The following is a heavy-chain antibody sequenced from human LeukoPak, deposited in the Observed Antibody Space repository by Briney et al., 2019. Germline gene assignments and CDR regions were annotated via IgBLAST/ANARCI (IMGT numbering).Heavy chain of an antibody. CDR3: AVAKDGYFDC. CDR1: GFTFSSYW. J-gene: IGHJ4*02. V-gene: IGHV3-7*01. Sequence: PGGSLRLSCAASGFTFSSYWMSWVRQAPGKGLEWVANVRQDGSATYYVDSVKGRFAISRDSAKNSLFLQMNSLRAEDTAVYYCAVAKDGYFDCRGQGILVTVSS. CDR2: VRQDGSAT. D-gene: IGHD5-12*01.